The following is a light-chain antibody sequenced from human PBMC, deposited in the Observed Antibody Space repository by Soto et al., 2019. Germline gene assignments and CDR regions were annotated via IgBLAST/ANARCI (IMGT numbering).Light chain of an antibody. CDR1: QSILYSSNKKHY. CDR3: QQYYSTPWT. Sequence: IVTTRSPDSRSVSRAERATLSLKSGQSILYSSNKKHYLAWYQQQRRQPPKLLIYWASSRESGVPDRCSSGGSGTDFTLTISSLQAEDVAVYQCQQYYSTPWTFGQGTKVDIK. V-gene: IGKV4-1*01. J-gene: IGKJ1*01. CDR2: WAS.